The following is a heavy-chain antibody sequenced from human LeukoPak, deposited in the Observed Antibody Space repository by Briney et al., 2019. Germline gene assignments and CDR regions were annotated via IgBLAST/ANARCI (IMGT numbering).Heavy chain of an antibody. CDR2: ISGSGGNT. CDR3: AKRKIPGLEVREWFAP. Sequence: GASLRLSCAASGFTFSSYAMSWVRQDPGKGLEWVSAISGSGGNTYYVDSVKGRFTISRDNSKNTMYLQMNSLRAEDTAVYYCAKRKIPGLEVREWFAPWGQGTLVTVSS. J-gene: IGHJ5*02. V-gene: IGHV3-23*01. CDR1: GFTFSSYA. D-gene: IGHD3-3*01.